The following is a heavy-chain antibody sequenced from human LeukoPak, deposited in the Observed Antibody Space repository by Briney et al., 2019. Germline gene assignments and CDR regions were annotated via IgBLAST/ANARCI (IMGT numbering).Heavy chain of an antibody. J-gene: IGHJ3*02. D-gene: IGHD2-15*01. CDR1: GVSISDNNW. CDR2: IHHTGGT. Sequence: SETLSLTCAVSGVSISDNNWWSWVRQPPGKGLEWIGEIHHTGGTNYNPSLKSRVTFSLDKSEKQFSLKLSSVTAADTAVYYCARDCSGGSCPTGGHDVFDMWGHGTIVTVSS. V-gene: IGHV4-4*02. CDR3: ARDCSGGSCPTGGHDVFDM.